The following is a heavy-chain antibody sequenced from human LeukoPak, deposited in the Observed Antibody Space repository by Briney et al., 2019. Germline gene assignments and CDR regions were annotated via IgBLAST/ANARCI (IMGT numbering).Heavy chain of an antibody. CDR3: ARMAVRGTGAYYYYYMDV. V-gene: IGHV1-58*02. CDR1: GFTFTSSA. CDR2: IVVGSGNT. J-gene: IGHJ6*03. D-gene: IGHD3-10*01. Sequence: SVKVSCKASGFTFTSSAMQWVRQARGQRLEWIGWIVVGSGNTNYAQKFQERVTITRDMSTSTAYMELSRLRSDDTAVYYCARMAVRGTGAYYYYYMDVWGKGTTVTVSS.